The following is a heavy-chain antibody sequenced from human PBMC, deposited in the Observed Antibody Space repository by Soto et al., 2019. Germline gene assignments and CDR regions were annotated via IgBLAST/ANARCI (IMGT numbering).Heavy chain of an antibody. CDR2: INHSGST. D-gene: IGHD2-2*01. Sequence: PSETLSLTCAVYGGSFSGYYWSWIRQPQEKGLEWIGEINHSGSTNYNPSLKSRVTISVDTSKNQFSLKLSSVTAADTAVYYCAREGIVVVPAEDWFDPWGQGTLVTISS. CDR3: AREGIVVVPAEDWFDP. J-gene: IGHJ5*02. CDR1: GGSFSGYY. V-gene: IGHV4-34*01.